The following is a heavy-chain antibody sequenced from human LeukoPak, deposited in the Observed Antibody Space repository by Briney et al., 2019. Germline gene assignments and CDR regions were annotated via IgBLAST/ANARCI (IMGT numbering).Heavy chain of an antibody. CDR2: IRSSGSPI. V-gene: IGHV3-48*01. CDR1: GFTFSGYS. Sequence: GGSLRLSCAASGFTFSGYSMNWVRQAPGKGLEWVAYIRSSGSPIYYADSVKGRFTISRDNAKNSLYLQVISLRAEDTAVYYCARGPSIAARYDAFDIWGQGTMVTVSS. J-gene: IGHJ3*02. D-gene: IGHD6-6*01. CDR3: ARGPSIAARYDAFDI.